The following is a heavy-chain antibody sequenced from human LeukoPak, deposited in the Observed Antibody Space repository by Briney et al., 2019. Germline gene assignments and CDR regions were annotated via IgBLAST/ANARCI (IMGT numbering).Heavy chain of an antibody. CDR3: ARDFAREFTIDY. V-gene: IGHV3-48*01. Sequence: PGGSLRLSCAASGFTFSNYNMNWVRHPPGKGLQLVSYISSSSNIIYYADSVKGRFTISRDNAKNSLFLQMNSLRAEDTAVYYCARDFAREFTIDYWGQGTLVTASS. D-gene: IGHD3-10*01. CDR2: ISSSSNII. J-gene: IGHJ4*02. CDR1: GFTFSNYN.